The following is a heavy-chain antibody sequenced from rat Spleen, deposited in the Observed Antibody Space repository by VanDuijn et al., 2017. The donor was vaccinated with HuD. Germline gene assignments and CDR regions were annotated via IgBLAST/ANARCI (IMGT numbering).Heavy chain of an antibody. V-gene: IGHV5-27*01. Sequence: EVQLVESGGGLVQPGRSLKLSCAASGFTFSNYYMAWVRQAPTKGLEWVAYISTGGGSTYYPDSMKGRFTISRDNAENTVYLQMNSLRSEDTATYFCGKDMNYFSTYPFYLMGAWGQGTSVTVSS. J-gene: IGHJ4*01. D-gene: IGHD1-2*01. CDR2: ISTGGGST. CDR1: GFTFSNYY. CDR3: GKDMNYFSTYPFYLMGA.